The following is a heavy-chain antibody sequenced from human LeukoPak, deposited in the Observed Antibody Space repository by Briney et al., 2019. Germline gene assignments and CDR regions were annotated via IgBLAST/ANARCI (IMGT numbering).Heavy chain of an antibody. CDR1: GFTFSSYS. V-gene: IGHV3-21*03. CDR3: ARDQTVVPAATLLSGYYYYGMDV. Sequence: GGSLRLSCAASGFTFSSYSMNWVRQAPGKGLEWVSSISSSSSYIYYADSVKGRFTISRDNAKNSLYLQMNSLRAEDTAVYYCARDQTVVPAATLLSGYYYYGMDVWGQGTTVTVSS. CDR2: ISSSSSYI. J-gene: IGHJ6*02. D-gene: IGHD2-2*01.